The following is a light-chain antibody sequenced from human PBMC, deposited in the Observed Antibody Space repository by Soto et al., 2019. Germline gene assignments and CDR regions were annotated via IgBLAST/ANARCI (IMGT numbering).Light chain of an antibody. V-gene: IGKV1-5*01. CDR1: QSISTW. J-gene: IGKJ1*01. CDR2: DAS. CDR3: HQYNSYSWT. Sequence: DIQMTQSPSTLSASVGDRVTITCRASQSISTWLAWYQQKPGKAPKLLIYDASNLESGVPSRFSGRGSGTEFTLTISSLQPDDFASYYCHQYNSYSWTFGQGTKVDI.